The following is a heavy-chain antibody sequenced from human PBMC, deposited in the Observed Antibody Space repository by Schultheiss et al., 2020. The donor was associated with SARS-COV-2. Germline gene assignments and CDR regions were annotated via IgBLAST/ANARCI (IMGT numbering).Heavy chain of an antibody. Sequence: GGSLRLSCAASGFTFDDYGMHWVRQAPGKGLEWVSLISEDSSRTYYADSVKGRFSISRDNSKNSLYLQMNSLRAEDTAVYYCARDWDYGDYWGQGTLVTVSS. CDR3: ARDWDYGDY. D-gene: IGHD7-27*01. J-gene: IGHJ4*02. V-gene: IGHV3-43*02. CDR2: ISEDSSRT. CDR1: GFTFDDYG.